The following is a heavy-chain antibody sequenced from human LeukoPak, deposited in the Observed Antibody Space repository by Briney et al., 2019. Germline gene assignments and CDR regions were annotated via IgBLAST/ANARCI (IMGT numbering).Heavy chain of an antibody. V-gene: IGHV3-64*01. CDR3: ARWGSTSCYDY. J-gene: IGHJ4*02. CDR2: ISTDGDGT. D-gene: IGHD2-2*01. CDR1: GFTFSTYA. Sequence: GGSLRLSCAASGFTFSTYAIHWVRQAPGKGLEYVSAISTDGDGTYYANSVKGRFAISRDNSKNTLYLHMGSLRAEDVAVYYCARWGSTSCYDYWGQGTLVTVSS.